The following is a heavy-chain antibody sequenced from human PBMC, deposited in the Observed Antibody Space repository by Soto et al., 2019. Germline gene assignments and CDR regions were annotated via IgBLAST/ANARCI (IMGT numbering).Heavy chain of an antibody. CDR1: CESISSSSYY. CDR2: IYYSGRT. D-gene: IGHD2-21*02. CDR3: ARQRTTVVTQAYFDH. J-gene: IGHJ4*02. V-gene: IGHV4-39*01. Sequence: KTSETLSLTCIVSCESISSSSYYWGWIRQPPGKGLEWIGSIYYSGRTYCNPSFKSRVTISIDTSKNQFSLKLSSVTATDTAVHYCARQRTTVVTQAYFDHWGQGALVTVSS.